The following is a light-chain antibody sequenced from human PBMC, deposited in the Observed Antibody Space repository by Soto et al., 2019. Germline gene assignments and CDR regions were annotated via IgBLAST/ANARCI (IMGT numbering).Light chain of an antibody. CDR3: KQSYSTPRT. CDR1: QGISSY. V-gene: IGKV1-39*01. CDR2: AAS. J-gene: IGKJ1*01. Sequence: DIQMTQSPSSLSASVGDRVTITCRASQGISSYLNWYQQKPGKAPKLLIYAASSLQSGVPSRFSGSGSGTDFTLTIRSLQPEDFATYYCKQSYSTPRTFGQGTKVDIK.